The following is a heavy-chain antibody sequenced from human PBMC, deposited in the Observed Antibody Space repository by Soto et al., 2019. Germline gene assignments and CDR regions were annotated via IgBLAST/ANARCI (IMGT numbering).Heavy chain of an antibody. CDR3: ARGERGLERPTPWDY. J-gene: IGHJ4*02. CDR2: IYHSGST. CDR1: SGSISSSNW. V-gene: IGHV4-4*02. D-gene: IGHD1-1*01. Sequence: QVQLQESGPGLVKPSGTLSLTCAVSSGSISSSNWWSWVRQPPGKGLEWIGEIYHSGSTNYNPSLKSRVTISVDKSKNQFSLKLSSVTAADTVVYYCARGERGLERPTPWDYWGQGTLVTVSS.